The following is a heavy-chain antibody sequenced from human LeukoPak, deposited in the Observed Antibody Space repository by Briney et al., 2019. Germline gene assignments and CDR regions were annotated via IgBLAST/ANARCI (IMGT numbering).Heavy chain of an antibody. CDR3: AREFVVITVNWFDP. D-gene: IGHD3-22*01. CDR2: ISSSSSTI. V-gene: IGHV3-48*04. Sequence: GGSLRLSCAASGFTFSSYSMNWVRQAPGKGLEWVSYISSSSSTIYYADSVKGRFTISRDNAKNSLYLQMNSLRAEDTAVYYCAREFVVITVNWFDPWGQGTLVTVSS. J-gene: IGHJ5*02. CDR1: GFTFSSYS.